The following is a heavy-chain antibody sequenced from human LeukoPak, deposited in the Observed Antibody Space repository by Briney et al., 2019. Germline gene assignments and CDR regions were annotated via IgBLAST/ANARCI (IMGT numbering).Heavy chain of an antibody. CDR2: INSDGSST. Sequence: GGSLRLSCAASGFTFSSYWMHWVRQAPGKGLVWVSRINSDGSSTSYADSVKGRFTISRDNAKNTLYLQMNSLRAEDTAGYYCARAGYYGSGTLGGWGQGTLVTVSS. D-gene: IGHD3-10*01. CDR1: GFTFSSYW. J-gene: IGHJ4*02. CDR3: ARAGYYGSGTLGG. V-gene: IGHV3-74*01.